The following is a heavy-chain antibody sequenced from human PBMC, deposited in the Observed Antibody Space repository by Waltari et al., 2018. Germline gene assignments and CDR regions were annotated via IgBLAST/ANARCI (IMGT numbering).Heavy chain of an antibody. CDR3: ARDRRAWGSDAFDI. J-gene: IGHJ3*02. V-gene: IGHV3-21*01. CDR2: ISSSSSYI. D-gene: IGHD3-16*01. Sequence: EVQLVESGGGLVKPGGSLRLSCAASGFTFSSSSMNWVRQAPGKGLEWVSSISSSSSYIYYADSVKGRFTISRDNAKNSLYLQMNSLRAEDTAVYYCARDRRAWGSDAFDIWGQGTMVTVSS. CDR1: GFTFSSSS.